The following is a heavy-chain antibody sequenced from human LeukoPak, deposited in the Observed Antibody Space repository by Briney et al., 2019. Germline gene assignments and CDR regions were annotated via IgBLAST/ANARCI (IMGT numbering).Heavy chain of an antibody. D-gene: IGHD5-18*01. V-gene: IGHV3-7*01. CDR2: IKQDGSEK. Sequence: PGGSLRLSCAASGFSLGSYAMSWVRQAPGKGLEWVANIKQDGSEKYYVDSVKGRFTISRDNAKNSQYLQMNSLRAEDTAVYYCARGHSTTQDTAFDYWGQGTLVTVSS. J-gene: IGHJ4*02. CDR1: GFSLGSYA. CDR3: ARGHSTTQDTAFDY.